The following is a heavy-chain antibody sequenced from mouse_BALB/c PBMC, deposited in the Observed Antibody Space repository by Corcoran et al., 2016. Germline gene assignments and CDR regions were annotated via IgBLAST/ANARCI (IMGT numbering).Heavy chain of an antibody. CDR3: ARFSYSGSRAWCLDV. CDR1: GYTFTNYG. V-gene: IGHV9-3-1*01. J-gene: IGHJ1*01. CDR2: INTYTGEP. D-gene: IGHD1-1*01. Sequence: QIQLVQSGPELKKPGETVKISCKASGYTFTNYGMNWVKQAPGKGLKWMGWINTYTGEPTYADDFKGRFAFSLETSASTAYLQINNLKNEDTATYFGARFSYSGSRAWCLDVWGAGTTVTVSS.